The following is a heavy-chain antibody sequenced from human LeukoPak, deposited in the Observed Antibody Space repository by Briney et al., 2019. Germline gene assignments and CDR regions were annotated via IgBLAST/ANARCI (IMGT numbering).Heavy chain of an antibody. Sequence: GGSLRLSCAASGFTFSSYAMSWVRQAPGKGLEWVSSISGSGGSTYYADSVKGRFAISRDNSKNKLYLQMNSLRAGDTAVYYRAKSGAVAGTQCFDYWGQGTLVTVSS. CDR2: ISGSGGST. CDR1: GFTFSSYA. CDR3: AKSGAVAGTQCFDY. D-gene: IGHD6-19*01. J-gene: IGHJ4*02. V-gene: IGHV3-23*01.